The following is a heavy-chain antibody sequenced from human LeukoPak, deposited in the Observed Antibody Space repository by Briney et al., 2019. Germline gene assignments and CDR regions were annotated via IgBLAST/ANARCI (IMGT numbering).Heavy chain of an antibody. CDR1: GFTFSSYA. V-gene: IGHV3-23*01. Sequence: PGGSLRLSCAASGFTFSSYAMSWVRQAPGKGLEWVSAISGSGGSAYYADSVKGRFTISRDNSKNTLYLQMNSLRAEDTAVYYCARGEYYDILTGSDYWGQGTLVTVSS. CDR3: ARGEYYDILTGSDY. D-gene: IGHD3-9*01. J-gene: IGHJ4*02. CDR2: ISGSGGSA.